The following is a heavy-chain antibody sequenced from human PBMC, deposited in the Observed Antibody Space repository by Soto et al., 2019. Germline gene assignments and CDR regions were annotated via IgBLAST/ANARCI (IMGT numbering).Heavy chain of an antibody. D-gene: IGHD3-22*01. Sequence: PGGSVRLSCAASGFSFSSDWMSWLRQAPGKGLEWVANIKQDGSEKYYVDSVKGRFTISRDNAKNSLYLQMNSLRAEDTAVYYCARFYYDSSGYLPSPYYYYYGMDVWGQGT. CDR2: IKQDGSEK. V-gene: IGHV3-7*04. CDR1: GFSFSSDW. CDR3: ARFYYDSSGYLPSPYYYYYGMDV. J-gene: IGHJ6*02.